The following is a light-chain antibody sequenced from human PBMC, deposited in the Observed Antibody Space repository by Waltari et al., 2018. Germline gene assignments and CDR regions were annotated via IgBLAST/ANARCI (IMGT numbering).Light chain of an antibody. CDR3: HSYDRSLDGVV. CDR2: NGA. Sequence: QSVLTQPPSVSGAPGQTVTISCTGSSSNLGAEYGVHWYQQLPGTAPKLLTDNGANRPSGVPDRFSGSRSGTSASLAITGLQAEDEADYFCHSYDRSLDGVVFGGGTKLTVL. CDR1: SSNLGAEYG. J-gene: IGLJ2*01. V-gene: IGLV1-40*01.